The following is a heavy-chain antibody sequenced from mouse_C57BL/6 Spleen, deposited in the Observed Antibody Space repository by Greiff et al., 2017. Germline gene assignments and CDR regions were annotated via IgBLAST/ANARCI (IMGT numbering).Heavy chain of an antibody. CDR1: GFTFSSYG. CDR2: ISSGGSYT. CDR3: ARHDAMDY. Sequence: EVQLVESGGDLVKPGGSLKLSCAASGFTFSSYGMSWVSQTPDKRLEWVATISSGGSYTYYPDSVKGRFTISRDNAKNTLYLQMSRLKSEDTAMYYCARHDAMDYWGQGTSVTVSS. V-gene: IGHV5-6*01. J-gene: IGHJ4*01.